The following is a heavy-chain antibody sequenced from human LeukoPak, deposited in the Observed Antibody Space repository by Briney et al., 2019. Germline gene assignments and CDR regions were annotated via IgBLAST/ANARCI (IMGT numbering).Heavy chain of an antibody. Sequence: ASVKVSCKASGYTFTSYYMHWVRQAPGQGLEWMGTINPSGGSTSYAQKFQGRVTMTRDTSTSTVYMELSSLRSEDTAVYYCARDQSLSGISAGFDYWGQGTLVTVSS. CDR2: INPSGGST. CDR1: GYTFTSYY. CDR3: ARDQSLSGISAGFDY. D-gene: IGHD3-10*01. V-gene: IGHV1-46*01. J-gene: IGHJ4*02.